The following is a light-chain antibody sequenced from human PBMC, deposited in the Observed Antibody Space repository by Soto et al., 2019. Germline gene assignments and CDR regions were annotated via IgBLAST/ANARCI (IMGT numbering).Light chain of an antibody. CDR1: QSVNNY. Sequence: EIVLTQSPATLSLSPGERATLSCRASQSVNNYLAWYQQKPGQAPRLLISDASSRATDIPARFSGSGSGTDFTLTISSLEPEDFATYYCHQRSNWPLTFGGGTKVEIK. J-gene: IGKJ4*01. CDR2: DAS. V-gene: IGKV3-11*01. CDR3: HQRSNWPLT.